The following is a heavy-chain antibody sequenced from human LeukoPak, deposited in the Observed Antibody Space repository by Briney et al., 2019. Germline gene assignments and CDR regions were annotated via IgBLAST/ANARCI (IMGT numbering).Heavy chain of an antibody. CDR3: AKDLDAQGDYGDYTPFDY. V-gene: IGHV3-23*01. D-gene: IGHD4-17*01. Sequence: GGSLRLSCAASGSTFSSYAMSWVRQAPGKGLEWVSAISGSGGSTYYADSVKGRFTISRDNSKNTLYLQMNSLRAEDTAVYYCAKDLDAQGDYGDYTPFDYRGQGTLVTVSS. J-gene: IGHJ4*02. CDR1: GSTFSSYA. CDR2: ISGSGGST.